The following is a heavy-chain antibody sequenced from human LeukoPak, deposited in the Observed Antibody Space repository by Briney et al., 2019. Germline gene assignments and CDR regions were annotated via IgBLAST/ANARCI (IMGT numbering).Heavy chain of an antibody. D-gene: IGHD3-22*01. V-gene: IGHV1-69*13. CDR1: GGTFSSYA. Sequence: SVKVSCKASGGTFSSYAISWVRQAPGKGLDWMGGIIPIFGTANYAQKFQGRVTITADESTSTAYMELSSLRSEDTAVYYCAGDLYDSSGYYVWGQGTLVTVSS. CDR3: AGDLYDSSGYYV. CDR2: IIPIFGTA. J-gene: IGHJ4*02.